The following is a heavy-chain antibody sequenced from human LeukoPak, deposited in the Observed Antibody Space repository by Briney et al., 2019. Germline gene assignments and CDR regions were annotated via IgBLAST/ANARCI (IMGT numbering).Heavy chain of an antibody. CDR2: INTNTGKP. Sequence: ASVKVSCKASGYTFTSYAMNCVRQAPGQGREWMGWINTNTGKPTYTQSFTGRFVFSLDNSVSTAYLQISSLKAEDTAVYYCAREKTLYSSSWWMNYYYYYYMDVRGKGTTVTVSS. CDR1: GYTFTSYA. J-gene: IGHJ6*03. D-gene: IGHD6-13*01. V-gene: IGHV7-4-1*02. CDR3: AREKTLYSSSWWMNYYYYYYMDV.